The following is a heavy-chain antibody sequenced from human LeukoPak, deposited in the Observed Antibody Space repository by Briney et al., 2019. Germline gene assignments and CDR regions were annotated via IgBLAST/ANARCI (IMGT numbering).Heavy chain of an antibody. J-gene: IGHJ4*02. CDR2: IYYSGST. CDR1: GFTFGDYA. D-gene: IGHD4-17*01. V-gene: IGHV4-59*01. Sequence: GSLRLSCTTSGFTFGDYAMSWFRQPPGKGLEWIGYIYYSGSTNYNPSLKSRVTISVDTSKNQFSLKLSSVTAADTAVYYCARGDYGDPRAHFDYWGQGTLVTVSS. CDR3: ARGDYGDPRAHFDY.